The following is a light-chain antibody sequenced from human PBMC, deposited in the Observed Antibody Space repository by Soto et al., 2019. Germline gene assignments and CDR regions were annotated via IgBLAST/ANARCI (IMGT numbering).Light chain of an antibody. CDR3: SSYTSSDTPKV. Sequence: QSALTQPASVSGSPGQSITISCTGTSSDVGGYNYVSWYQQHPDKAPQLMISVVSNRTSGVSNRISGSKSGNTASLTISGLQAEDEADYYCSSYTSSDTPKVFGTGTKLTVL. V-gene: IGLV2-14*01. J-gene: IGLJ1*01. CDR2: VVS. CDR1: SSDVGGYNY.